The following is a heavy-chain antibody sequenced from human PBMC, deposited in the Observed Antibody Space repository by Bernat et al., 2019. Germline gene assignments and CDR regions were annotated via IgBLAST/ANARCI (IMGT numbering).Heavy chain of an antibody. Sequence: QVQLVQSGAEVKKPGASVKVSCKASGYTFTGYYMHWVRQAPGQGLEWMGWINPNSGGTNYAQKFQGWVTMTRDMSISTAYMELSRLRSDDTAVYYCARDRYFSAAGYYYYYGMDVWGQGTTVTVSS. CDR1: GYTFTGYY. CDR3: ARDRYFSAAGYYYYYGMDV. D-gene: IGHD6-13*01. CDR2: INPNSGGT. V-gene: IGHV1-2*04. J-gene: IGHJ6*02.